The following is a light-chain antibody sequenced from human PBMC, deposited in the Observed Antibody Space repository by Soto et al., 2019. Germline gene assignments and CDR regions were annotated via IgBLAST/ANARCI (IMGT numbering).Light chain of an antibody. CDR2: EAS. CDR3: QQYGSLPPT. CDR1: QDINNY. V-gene: IGKV1-33*01. J-gene: IGKJ2*01. Sequence: DIQMTQSPSSLSASVGDRVTITCQASQDINNYFYWYQQKPGKAPNLLISEASNLEIGVPSGFSGSGSGTHFTLTISSLQPEDFATYFCQQYGSLPPTFCQGTRLEIK.